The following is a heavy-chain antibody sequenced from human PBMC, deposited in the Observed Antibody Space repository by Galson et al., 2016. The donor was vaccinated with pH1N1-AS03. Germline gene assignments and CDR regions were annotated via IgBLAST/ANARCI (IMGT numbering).Heavy chain of an antibody. V-gene: IGHV1-46*01. Sequence: SCKASGYTFTSYYIHWVRQAPGQGREWMGIINPSDGNTNYAQRFQGRVTMTRDTSTSTVYMELSGLKSEDTAVYYCARSPGYQLLPPFDPWGQGTLVTVSS. CDR2: INPSDGNT. J-gene: IGHJ5*02. CDR3: ARSPGYQLLPPFDP. D-gene: IGHD2-2*01. CDR1: GYTFTSYY.